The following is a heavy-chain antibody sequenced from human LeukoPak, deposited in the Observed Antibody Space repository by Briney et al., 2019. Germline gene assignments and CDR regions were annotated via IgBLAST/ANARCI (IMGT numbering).Heavy chain of an antibody. V-gene: IGHV3-23*01. D-gene: IGHD3-9*01. CDR3: AKSHVTTATGPGRYFDY. CDR1: WFTSSNSA. J-gene: IGHJ4*02. Sequence: GGSLRLSCAASWFTSSNSAMSWVRQAPGKGLEWVSSSSLGSDVIYYADSVKGRFAISRDNSKNMVYLQMDSLRAEVTAVYYCAKSHVTTATGPGRYFDYWGQGTLVTVSS. CDR2: SSLGSDVI.